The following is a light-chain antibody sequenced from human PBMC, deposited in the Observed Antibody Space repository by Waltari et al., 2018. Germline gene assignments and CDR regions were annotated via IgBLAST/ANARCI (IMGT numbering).Light chain of an antibody. CDR2: EVT. CDR3: ISYAGNNKYV. Sequence: QSALSQPPSSSGSPGQPVTISCTGTSSDVGAYNYVSWYQQYPDKAPKLMIYEVTKRPSGGPDRFSGSKSGNTASLTVSGRQAGDEADYYCISYAGNNKYVLGAGTKVTVL. CDR1: SSDVGAYNY. J-gene: IGLJ1*01. V-gene: IGLV2-8*01.